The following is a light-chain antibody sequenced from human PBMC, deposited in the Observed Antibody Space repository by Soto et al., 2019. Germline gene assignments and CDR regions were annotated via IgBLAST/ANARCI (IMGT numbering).Light chain of an antibody. V-gene: IGKV3-11*01. CDR3: QQRSSWPLT. CDR1: QSVGSY. Sequence: ELVLPQSPATLSLSPGERATLSCRASQSVGSYFAWYHQKPGQAPRLLIYDAVSRATGIPARFSGSGSGTDFTLTISSLEPEDFAVYFCQQRSSWPLTFGGGTMVEIK. J-gene: IGKJ4*01. CDR2: DAV.